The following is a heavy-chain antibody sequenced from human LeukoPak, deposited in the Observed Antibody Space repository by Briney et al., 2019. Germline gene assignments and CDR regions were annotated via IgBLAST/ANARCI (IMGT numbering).Heavy chain of an antibody. CDR3: ARDRGPRMGVLWFDP. J-gene: IGHJ5*02. Sequence: ASVKVSCKASGYTFTSYGISWVRQAPGQGLEWMGWISAYNGNTNYAQKLQGRVTMTTDTSTSIAYMELRSLRSDDTAVYYCARDRGPRMGVLWFDPWGQGTLVTVSS. D-gene: IGHD1-26*01. CDR1: GYTFTSYG. V-gene: IGHV1-18*01. CDR2: ISAYNGNT.